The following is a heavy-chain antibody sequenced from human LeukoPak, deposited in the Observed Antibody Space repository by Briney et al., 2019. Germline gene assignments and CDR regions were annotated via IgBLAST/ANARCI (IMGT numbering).Heavy chain of an antibody. D-gene: IGHD6-25*01. Sequence: GSLRLSCAASGFTFSDYYMSWIRQPPGKGLEWIGSIYYSGSTYYNPSLKSRVTISVDTSKNQFSLKLSSVTAADTAVYYCARTPAPYYYDYWGQGTLVTVSS. CDR1: GFTFSDYY. J-gene: IGHJ4*02. V-gene: IGHV4-38-2*01. CDR2: IYYSGST. CDR3: ARTPAPYYYDY.